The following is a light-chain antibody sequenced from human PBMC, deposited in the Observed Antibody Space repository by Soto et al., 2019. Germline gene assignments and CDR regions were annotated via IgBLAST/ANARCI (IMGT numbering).Light chain of an antibody. J-gene: IGKJ5*01. Sequence: ETLMTQSPATLSVSPVEIATLWSRASQSFRGLLAWYQEKPGQAPRLLIYDAYNRATGIPPRFSGSGSGTDFTLTISSLEPEDSAVYYCQQRNMWPITFGQGTRLEIK. CDR1: QSFRGL. V-gene: IGKV3-11*01. CDR2: DAY. CDR3: QQRNMWPIT.